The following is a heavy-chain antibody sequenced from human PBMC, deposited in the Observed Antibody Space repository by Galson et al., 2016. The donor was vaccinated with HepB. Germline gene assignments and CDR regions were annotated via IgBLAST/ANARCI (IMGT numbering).Heavy chain of an antibody. V-gene: IGHV3-74*01. CDR1: GFTFSGFW. D-gene: IGHD1-14*01. Sequence: SLRLSCAASGFTFSGFWMHWVRQAPGKGLVWLSRITSDGSSPTYAESGKGRFTTSRDNSRNTLYLHVTSLRAEDTAIYYCAKEMSLSTGRPLDYWGQGTLVTVSS. J-gene: IGHJ4*02. CDR2: ITSDGSSP. CDR3: AKEMSLSTGRPLDY.